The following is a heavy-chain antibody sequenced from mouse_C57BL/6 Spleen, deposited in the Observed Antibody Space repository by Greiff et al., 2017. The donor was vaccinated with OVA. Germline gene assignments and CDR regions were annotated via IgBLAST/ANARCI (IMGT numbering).Heavy chain of an antibody. J-gene: IGHJ4*01. D-gene: IGHD1-1*01. CDR2: IYPSDSYT. V-gene: IGHV1-69*01. CDR3: WRGYDGSSAMDY. CDR1: GYTFTSYW. Sequence: QVHVKQPGAELVIPGASVKLSCKASGYTFTSYWMHWVKQRPGQGLEWIGEIYPSDSYTNYNQKFKGKATLTVDKSSSTAYMRLSSLTSEDSAVYFRWRGYDGSSAMDYWGQGTSVTVSS.